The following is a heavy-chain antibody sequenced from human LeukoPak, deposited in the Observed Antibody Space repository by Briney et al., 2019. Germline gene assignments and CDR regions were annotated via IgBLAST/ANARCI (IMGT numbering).Heavy chain of an antibody. CDR1: GGTFSSYA. CDR2: IIPIFGTA. D-gene: IGHD6-13*01. Sequence: SVKVSCKASGGTFSSYAISWVRQASGQGLEWMGGIIPIFGTANYAQKFQGRVTITADKSTSTAYMELSSLRSEDTAVYYCAREGSIAAAGRYFDYWGQGTLVTVSS. J-gene: IGHJ4*02. V-gene: IGHV1-69*06. CDR3: AREGSIAAAGRYFDY.